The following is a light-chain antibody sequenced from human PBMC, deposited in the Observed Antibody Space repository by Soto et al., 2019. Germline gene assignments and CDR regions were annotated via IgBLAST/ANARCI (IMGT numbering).Light chain of an antibody. CDR1: SSDIGGYDY. Sequence: QSVLTQPPSASGSPGQSVTISCTGTSSDIGGYDYVSWYQQHPGKVPKLMIYEVTKRPSGVPDRFSGSKSGNTASLTVSGLQTEDEADYYCSSYGGSDNLVFGGGTQLTVL. J-gene: IGLJ2*01. V-gene: IGLV2-8*01. CDR3: SSYGGSDNLV. CDR2: EVT.